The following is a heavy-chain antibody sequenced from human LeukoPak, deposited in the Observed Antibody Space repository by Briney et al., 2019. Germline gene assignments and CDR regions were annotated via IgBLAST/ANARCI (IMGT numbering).Heavy chain of an antibody. CDR2: IYSGGST. CDR3: AARYNWNDGFDY. V-gene: IGHV3-66*01. Sequence: GGSLRLSCAASGFTVSSVYMSWVRQAPGKGLEWVSIIYSGGSTFYTDSVKGRFTISRDNSKNTLYLQMNSLRGEDTAVYYCAARYNWNDGFDYWGQGTLVTVSP. J-gene: IGHJ4*02. CDR1: GFTVSSVY. D-gene: IGHD1-20*01.